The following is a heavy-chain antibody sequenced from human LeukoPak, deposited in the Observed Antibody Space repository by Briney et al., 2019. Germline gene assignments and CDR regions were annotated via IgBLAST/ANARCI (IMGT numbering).Heavy chain of an antibody. Sequence: GASVKVSCKASGYTFTGYYMHRVRQAPGQGLEWMGWINPNSGGTNYAQKFQGRVTMTRDTSISTAYMELSRLRSDDTAVYYCARYLSSYYDCSGYYDHWGQGTLVTVSS. J-gene: IGHJ5*02. CDR3: ARYLSSYYDCSGYYDH. CDR1: GYTFTGYY. V-gene: IGHV1-2*02. CDR2: INPNSGGT. D-gene: IGHD3-22*01.